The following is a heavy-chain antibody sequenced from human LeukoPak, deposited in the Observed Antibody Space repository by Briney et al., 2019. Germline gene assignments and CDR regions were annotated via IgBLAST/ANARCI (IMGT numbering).Heavy chain of an antibody. V-gene: IGHV3-7*01. CDR1: GFTFSSYW. CDR2: IKQDGSEK. Sequence: QTGGSLRLSCAASGFTFSSYWMSWVRQTPGKGLEWVANIKQDGSEKYYVDSVKGRFTISRDNAKNSLYLQMNSLRAEDAAVYYCARARALYSSGWYGLFDYWGQGTLVTVSS. D-gene: IGHD6-19*01. J-gene: IGHJ4*02. CDR3: ARARALYSSGWYGLFDY.